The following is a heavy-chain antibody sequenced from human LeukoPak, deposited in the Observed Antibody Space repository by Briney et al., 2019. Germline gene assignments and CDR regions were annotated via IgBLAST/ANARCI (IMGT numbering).Heavy chain of an antibody. V-gene: IGHV1-24*01. CDR3: ARARVTVTMTPFDY. CDR1: GDTLTELS. Sequence: ASVKVSCKVSGDTLTELSMHWVRQAPGKGLEWMGGFDPKEGERVYAQNFQGRFTMTEDTSSGTAYMELSSLRSEDTAVYYCARARVTVTMTPFDYWGQGTLVTVSS. J-gene: IGHJ4*02. CDR2: FDPKEGER. D-gene: IGHD4-17*01.